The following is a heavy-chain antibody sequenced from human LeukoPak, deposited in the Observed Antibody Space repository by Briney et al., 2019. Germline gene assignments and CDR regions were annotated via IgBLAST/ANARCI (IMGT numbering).Heavy chain of an antibody. D-gene: IGHD5-18*01. CDR2: INPNSGGT. J-gene: IGHJ4*02. Sequence: GASVKVSCKASGYTFTGYYMHWVRQAPGQRLEWMGWINPNSGGTNYAQKFQGRVTMTRDTSISTAYMELSRLRSDDTAVYYCARVVDTAMVIIDYWGQGTLVTVSS. CDR1: GYTFTGYY. V-gene: IGHV1-2*02. CDR3: ARVVDTAMVIIDY.